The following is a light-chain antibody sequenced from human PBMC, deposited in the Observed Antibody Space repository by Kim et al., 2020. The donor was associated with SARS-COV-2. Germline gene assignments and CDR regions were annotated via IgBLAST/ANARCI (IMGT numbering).Light chain of an antibody. CDR1: QSVTSNS. CDR3: QQYGSSPR. J-gene: IGKJ4*01. CDR2: GAS. Sequence: LSPGERATLSCRASQSVTSNSLAWYQQKPGQTPRLLIYGASSRAPGIPDRFSGSGSGTDFSLTISRLEPEDFAVYYCQQYGSSPRFGGGTKVEIK. V-gene: IGKV3-20*01.